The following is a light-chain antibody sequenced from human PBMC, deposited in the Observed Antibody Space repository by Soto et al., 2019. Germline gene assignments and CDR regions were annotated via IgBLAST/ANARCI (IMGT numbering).Light chain of an antibody. V-gene: IGLV2-14*01. CDR3: SSFTSRFTFV. CDR1: SSDVGAFNY. CDR2: EVT. Sequence: QSALTQPASVSGSPGQAITISCSGTSSDVGAFNYVSWYQQHPGRPPKLMISEVTNRPSGVSDRFSGSKSGNTASLTISGLQAEDEADYYCSSFTSRFTFVFGTGTKVTV. J-gene: IGLJ1*01.